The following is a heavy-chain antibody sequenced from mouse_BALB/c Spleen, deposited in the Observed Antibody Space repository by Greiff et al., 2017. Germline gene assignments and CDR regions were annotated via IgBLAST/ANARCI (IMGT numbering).Heavy chain of an antibody. V-gene: IGHV2-9*02. CDR1: GFSLTSYG. D-gene: IGHD1-1*01. CDR2: IWAGGST. J-gene: IGHJ3*01. CDR3: ARIYYGSSPWFAY. Sequence: VQGVESGPGLVAPSQSLSITCTVSGFSLTSYGVHWVRQPPGKGLEWLGVIWAGGSTNYNSALMSRLSISKDNSKSQVFLKMNSLQTDDTAMYYCARIYYGSSPWFAYWGQGTLVTVSA.